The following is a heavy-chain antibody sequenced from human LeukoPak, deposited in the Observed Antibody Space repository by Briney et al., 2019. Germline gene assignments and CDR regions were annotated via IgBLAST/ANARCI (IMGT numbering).Heavy chain of an antibody. CDR2: INHSGST. V-gene: IGHV4-34*01. Sequence: SETLSLTCAVYGGSFSGYYWSWIRQPPGKGLEWIGEINHSGSTNYNPSLKSRVTISVDTSKNQFFLKLSSVTAADTAVYYCARDLPYCSGGSCPIHDAFDIWGQGTMVTVSS. D-gene: IGHD2-15*01. CDR1: GGSFSGYY. J-gene: IGHJ3*02. CDR3: ARDLPYCSGGSCPIHDAFDI.